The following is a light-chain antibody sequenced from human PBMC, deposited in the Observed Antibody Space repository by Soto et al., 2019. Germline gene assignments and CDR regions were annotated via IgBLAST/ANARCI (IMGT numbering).Light chain of an antibody. J-gene: IGKJ1*01. V-gene: IGKV1-5*03. CDR1: QDIGTC. CDR2: KAS. Sequence: DIQMTKYTSTLSASVGDRVTITCRASQDIGTCLAWYQQKPEKAPKVLIYKASHLESGVPSRFSASGSGTEFSLTINSLQADDFATYYCQQYHIYSWTFGQGTKVDIK. CDR3: QQYHIYSWT.